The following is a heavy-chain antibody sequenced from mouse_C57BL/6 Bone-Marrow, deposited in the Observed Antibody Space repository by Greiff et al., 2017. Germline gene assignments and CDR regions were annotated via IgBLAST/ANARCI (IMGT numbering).Heavy chain of an antibody. CDR1: GYTFTGYW. D-gene: IGHD1-1*01. V-gene: IGHV1-9*01. CDR3: ASEGGYYGSSWPY. Sequence: SGAELMKPGASVKLSCKATGYTFTGYWIEWVKQRPGHGLEWIGEILPGSGSTNYNAKFKGKATFTADTSSNTAYMQLSSLTTEDSAIYYCASEGGYYGSSWPYWGQGTLVTVSA. J-gene: IGHJ3*01. CDR2: ILPGSGST.